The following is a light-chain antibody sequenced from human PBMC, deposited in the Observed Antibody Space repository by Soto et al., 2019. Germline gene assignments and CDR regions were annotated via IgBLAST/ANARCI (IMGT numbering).Light chain of an antibody. CDR3: QQYDNLLLT. CDR1: QDISNY. J-gene: IGKJ5*01. CDR2: DAS. Sequence: DIQMTQSPSSLSASVGDRVTITCQASQDISNYLNWYQQKPGKAPKLLIYDASNLETGVTSRFSGSGSGTDFTFTISSLQPEDIATYYCQQYDNLLLTFGQGTRLEIK. V-gene: IGKV1-33*01.